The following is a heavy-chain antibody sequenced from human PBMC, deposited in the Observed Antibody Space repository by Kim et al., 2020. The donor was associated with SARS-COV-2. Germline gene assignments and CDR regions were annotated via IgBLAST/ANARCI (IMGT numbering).Heavy chain of an antibody. J-gene: IGHJ4*02. D-gene: IGHD2-15*01. CDR1: GFTFDDYA. V-gene: IGHV3-9*01. CDR2: IRWNSGSM. Sequence: GGSLRLSCAASGFTFDDYAMHWVRQAPGKGLEWVSGIRWNSGSMGYAYSVKGRFTISRDNAKKSLYLQMNSLRAEDKAWYYCAKDNVVPLCNERLELDYWGQGTLVTVSS. CDR3: AKDNVVPLCNERLELDY.